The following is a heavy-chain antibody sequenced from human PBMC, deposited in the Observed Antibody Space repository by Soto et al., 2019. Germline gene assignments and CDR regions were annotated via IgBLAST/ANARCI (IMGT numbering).Heavy chain of an antibody. CDR1: VYTLSRYG. J-gene: IGHJ5*02. CDR2: ISAYNGNT. CDR3: ARDQGFRVVINSNWFDP. V-gene: IGHV1-18*01. Sequence: VKVSCEASVYTLSRYGVMWVRQAPGQGLEWMGWISAYNGNTNSAEKLRGRLTMTTDASTTTAYMELRSLRSDDTAIYYCARDQGFRVVINSNWFDPWGQGTLVTVSS. D-gene: IGHD2-21*01.